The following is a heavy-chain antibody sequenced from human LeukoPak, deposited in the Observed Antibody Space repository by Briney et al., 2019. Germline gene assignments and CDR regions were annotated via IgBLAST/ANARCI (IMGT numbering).Heavy chain of an antibody. CDR1: GFAFNNYA. D-gene: IGHD3-22*01. Sequence: GGSLRLSCAASGFAFNNYAMHWVRQAPGKGLEWVAFIPYDGSNKYYTDSVKGRFTISRDNSKNTLYLQMNSLRPEDTAVYYCATDLYSYDSSGSFDYWGQGTLVTVSS. CDR3: ATDLYSYDSSGSFDY. V-gene: IGHV3-30*02. CDR2: IPYDGSNK. J-gene: IGHJ4*02.